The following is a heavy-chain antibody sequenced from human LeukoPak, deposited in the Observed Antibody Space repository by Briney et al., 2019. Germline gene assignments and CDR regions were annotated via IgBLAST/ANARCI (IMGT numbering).Heavy chain of an antibody. Sequence: EASVKVSCKTSGYSFTSYATSWVRQAPGQGLEWMGWISTYNGDTKYAQNLQGRVTMTTDTSTSTAYMELRSLRSDDTAVYYCARDPSNTSGWYIYFDYWGQGTLVTVSS. V-gene: IGHV1-18*01. D-gene: IGHD6-19*01. CDR2: ISTYNGDT. J-gene: IGHJ4*02. CDR1: GYSFTSYA. CDR3: ARDPSNTSGWYIYFDY.